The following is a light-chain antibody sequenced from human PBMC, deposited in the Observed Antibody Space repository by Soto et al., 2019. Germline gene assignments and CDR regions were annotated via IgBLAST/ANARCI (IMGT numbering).Light chain of an antibody. CDR1: QSVSSSY. J-gene: IGKJ5*01. CDR3: QQYGSSLSIT. Sequence: EILLTQSPATQSSSPGERATLSRRASQSVSSSYLAWYQQKPGQAHRLLIYGASRRATGIPDRFSGSGSGTDFTLTISRLEPEDFAVYYCQQYGSSLSITFGQGTRVEIK. CDR2: GAS. V-gene: IGKV3-20*01.